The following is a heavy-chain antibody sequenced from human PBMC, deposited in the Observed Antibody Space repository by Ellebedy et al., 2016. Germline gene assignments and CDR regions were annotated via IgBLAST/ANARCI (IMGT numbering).Heavy chain of an antibody. Sequence: GESLKISXAASGIGFSDFFMGWVRRAPGKGLEWVATISAGGETTYLADSVKGRFTISRDDPKSTLYLQMNNLRAEDTAVYYCARIGLGGLLLIYYFDYWGQGTLVTVSS. CDR3: ARIGLGGLLLIYYFDY. CDR2: ISAGGETT. J-gene: IGHJ4*02. D-gene: IGHD2-15*01. V-gene: IGHV3-23*01. CDR1: GIGFSDFF.